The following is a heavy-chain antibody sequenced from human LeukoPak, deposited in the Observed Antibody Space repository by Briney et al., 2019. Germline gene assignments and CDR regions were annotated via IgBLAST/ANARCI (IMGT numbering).Heavy chain of an antibody. CDR2: ISSTGDRI. CDR3: ARVYDFWSGYYLDY. J-gene: IGHJ4*02. D-gene: IGHD3-3*01. Sequence: KPGGSLRVYCAATGFTSSDYYMTWIRQAPGKGLECVSYISSTGDRIYYADSVRGRFTISRDNAKNSLSLQMDSLRAEDTAIYYCARVYDFWSGYYLDYWGQGALVTVSS. CDR1: GFTSSDYY. V-gene: IGHV3-11*04.